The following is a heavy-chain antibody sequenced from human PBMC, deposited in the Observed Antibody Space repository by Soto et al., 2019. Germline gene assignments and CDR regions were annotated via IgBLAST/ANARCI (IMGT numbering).Heavy chain of an antibody. J-gene: IGHJ5*01. D-gene: IGHD6-19*01. Sequence: QVQLVESGGGVVQPGTSLRLSCAASGFTFSTYGMHWVRQAPGKGLEWVAVISYDGSNKYYADSVKGRFTISRDNSKHTLYLQMSSLRTEDTAMYYCAKDRLGSGWYFVYGDWFDSWGQGTLVTVSS. CDR2: ISYDGSNK. CDR1: GFTFSTYG. V-gene: IGHV3-30*18. CDR3: AKDRLGSGWYFVYGDWFDS.